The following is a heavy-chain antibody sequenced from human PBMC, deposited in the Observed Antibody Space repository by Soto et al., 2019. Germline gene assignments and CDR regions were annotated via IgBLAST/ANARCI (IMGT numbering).Heavy chain of an antibody. Sequence: SKTLSLTSTVSGDYVRNQYWSWIPRPPGRGLEWIGYIYRSGSTKYNPSLKSRLTISVDTSKNQFSLKLSSVTAADTAVYYCARTLDYGHMDVWGKGTTVTVSS. CDR1: GDYVRNQY. CDR2: IYRSGST. CDR3: ARTLDYGHMDV. D-gene: IGHD3-16*01. J-gene: IGHJ6*03. V-gene: IGHV4-4*09.